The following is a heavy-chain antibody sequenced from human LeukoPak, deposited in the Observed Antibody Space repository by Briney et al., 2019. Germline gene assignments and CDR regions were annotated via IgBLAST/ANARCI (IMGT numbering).Heavy chain of an antibody. CDR2: INHSGST. D-gene: IGHD2-2*01. CDR1: GGSFSGCY. Sequence: SETLSLTCAVYGGSFSGCYWSWIRQPPGKGLEWIGEINHSGSTNYNPSLKSRVTISVDTSKNQFSLKLSSVTAADTAVYYCARTVAPAAPDDYWGQGTLVTVSS. J-gene: IGHJ4*02. CDR3: ARTVAPAAPDDY. V-gene: IGHV4-34*01.